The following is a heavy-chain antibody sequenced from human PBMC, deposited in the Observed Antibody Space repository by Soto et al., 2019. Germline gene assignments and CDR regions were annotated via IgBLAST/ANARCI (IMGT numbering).Heavy chain of an antibody. CDR1: GFTFSSYA. CDR3: AKPNLYCSSTSCYDS. CDR2: ITGSGGTT. J-gene: IGHJ4*02. D-gene: IGHD2-2*01. V-gene: IGHV3-23*01. Sequence: QPGGSLRLSCVGSGFTFSSYAMSWVRQAPGKGLEWVSAITGSGGTTYYADSMKGRFTISRDNSKSTLYLQMNSLRGEDTAIYYCAKPNLYCSSTSCYDSWGQGTLVTVSS.